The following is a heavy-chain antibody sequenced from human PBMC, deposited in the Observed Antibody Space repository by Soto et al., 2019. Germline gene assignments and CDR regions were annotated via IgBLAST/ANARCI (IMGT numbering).Heavy chain of an antibody. CDR3: AKDRGGSSPGDPDAFDI. V-gene: IGHV3-23*01. CDR1: GFTFSSYA. Sequence: EVQLLESGGGLVQPGGSLRLSCAASGFTFSSYAMSWVRQAPGKGLEWVAAISGRGGSTYYAGSVKGRFTISRDNSKNTLYLQMNSLRAEDTAVYYCAKDRGGSSPGDPDAFDIWGQGTMVTVSS. J-gene: IGHJ3*02. CDR2: ISGRGGST. D-gene: IGHD6-6*01.